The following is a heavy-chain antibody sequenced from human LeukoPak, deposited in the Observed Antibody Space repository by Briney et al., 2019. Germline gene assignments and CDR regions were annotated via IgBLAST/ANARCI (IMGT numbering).Heavy chain of an antibody. CDR2: IWYDGSNK. Sequence: PGGSLRLSCIVSGSTFSSNGMHWVRQAPGRGLEWVAFIWYDGSNKYHADSVKGRFTISRDNSKNTLYLQMNSLRTEDTAVYYCAKGGSYWDTDYWGQGTLVTVSS. V-gene: IGHV3-30*02. D-gene: IGHD1-26*01. J-gene: IGHJ4*02. CDR3: AKGGSYWDTDY. CDR1: GSTFSSNG.